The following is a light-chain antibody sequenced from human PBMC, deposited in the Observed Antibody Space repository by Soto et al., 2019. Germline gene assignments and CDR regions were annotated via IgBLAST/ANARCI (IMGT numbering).Light chain of an antibody. V-gene: IGKV3-20*01. CDR2: HAA. CDR1: QIVTSRY. CDR3: KQYGSTPRT. J-gene: IGKJ1*01. Sequence: EMVLTQSPGTLSLSPGERATLSCRASQIVTSRYLAWYQQKPGQAPRLLIYHAANRAAGIPDRFSGSGSGTDFTLTITGLEPEDIAVYYCKQYGSTPRTFGQGTKVEIK.